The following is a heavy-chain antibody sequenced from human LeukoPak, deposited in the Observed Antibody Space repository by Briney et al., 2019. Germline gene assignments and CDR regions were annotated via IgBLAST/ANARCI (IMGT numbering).Heavy chain of an antibody. D-gene: IGHD3-22*01. CDR1: RFTFSDYY. Sequence: GGSLRLSCAASRFTFSDYYMSWIRQAPGKGLEWFSYISSSASTIYYADSVRGRFTISRDNAKNSLYLQMNSLRVEDTAVYYCARGLYDSSGYYYVGRAFDIWGQGTMVTVSS. V-gene: IGHV3-11*04. CDR2: ISSSASTI. J-gene: IGHJ3*02. CDR3: ARGLYDSSGYYYVGRAFDI.